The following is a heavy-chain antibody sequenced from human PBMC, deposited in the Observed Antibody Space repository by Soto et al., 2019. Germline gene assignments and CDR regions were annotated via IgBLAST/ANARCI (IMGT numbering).Heavy chain of an antibody. J-gene: IGHJ6*02. V-gene: IGHV1-3*05. Sequence: QVQLVQSGAEEKKPGASVKVSCKASGYTFTSYAMHWVRQAPGQRLEWMGCINAGNGNTEYSQKFQGRVTITRDTSASTAYMELSCLRSEDTAVYYCASFSKVYYYYGMDVWGQGTTVTVSS. CDR2: INAGNGNT. CDR1: GYTFTSYA. CDR3: ASFSKVYYYYGMDV.